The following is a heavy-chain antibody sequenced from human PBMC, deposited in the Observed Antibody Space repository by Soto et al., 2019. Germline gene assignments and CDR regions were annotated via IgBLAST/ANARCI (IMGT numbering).Heavy chain of an antibody. Sequence: QAKLQESGPGLVKPSGTLSLTCAVSGGSINSNRWWTWVRQAPGKGLEWIGEIHDGGTTNYNLSLKSRVTLSIDESKNQFSLDMKSVSAADTAVYYCAGQWAAGYGAFDPWGQGILVTVSS. CDR2: IHDGGTT. V-gene: IGHV4-4*02. CDR3: AGQWAAGYGAFDP. CDR1: GGSINSNRW. D-gene: IGHD3-9*01. J-gene: IGHJ5*02.